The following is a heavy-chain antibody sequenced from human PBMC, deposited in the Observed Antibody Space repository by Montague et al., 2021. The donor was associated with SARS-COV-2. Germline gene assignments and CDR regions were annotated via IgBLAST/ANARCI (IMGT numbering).Heavy chain of an antibody. J-gene: IGHJ4*02. CDR1: GFTFSSYE. CDR2: ISSSGSTI. CDR3: ARAEMYYDFWSGYPWTYYYFDY. Sequence: SLRLSCAASGFTFSSYELNWVRQAPGKGLEWVSYISSSGSTIYYADSVKGRFTISRDNAKNSLYLQMNSPRAEDTAVYYCARAEMYYDFWSGYPWTYYYFDYWGQGTLVTVSS. D-gene: IGHD3-3*01. V-gene: IGHV3-48*03.